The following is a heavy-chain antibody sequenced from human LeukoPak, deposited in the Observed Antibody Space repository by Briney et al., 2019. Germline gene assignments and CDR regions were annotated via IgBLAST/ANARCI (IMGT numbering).Heavy chain of an antibody. CDR1: GGSISSYY. CDR2: IYYSGST. J-gene: IGHJ4*02. V-gene: IGHV4-59*01. Sequence: SETLSLTCTVSGGSISSYYWSWIRQPPGKGLEWIGYIYYSGSTNYNPPLKSRVTISVDTSKNQFSLKLSSVTAADTAVYYCARAAITMVRGVAGYFDYWGQGTLVTVSS. CDR3: ARAAITMVRGVAGYFDY. D-gene: IGHD3-10*01.